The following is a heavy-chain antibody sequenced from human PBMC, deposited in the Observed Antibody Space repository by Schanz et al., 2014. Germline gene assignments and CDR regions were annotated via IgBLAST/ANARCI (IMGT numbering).Heavy chain of an antibody. J-gene: IGHJ4*02. CDR1: GLTFDAYT. CDR2: ITRNGGST. Sequence: EVQLVESGGVVVQPGGSLRLSCAASGLTFDAYTMHWVRQVPGKGLEWVCLITRNGGSTYYADSVKGRFTVSRDNDRSTLYLQMDSLRTEDTAVYYCATETKKFFDYWGQGTLVTVSS. V-gene: IGHV3-43*01. CDR3: ATETKKFFDY.